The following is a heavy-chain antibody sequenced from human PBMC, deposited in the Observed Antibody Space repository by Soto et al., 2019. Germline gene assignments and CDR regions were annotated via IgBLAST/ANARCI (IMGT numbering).Heavy chain of an antibody. CDR2: INHSGST. Sequence: SETLSLTCAVYGGSFSGYYWSWIRQPPGKGLEWIGEINHSGSTNYNPSFKSRVTISVDTSKNQFSLKLSSVTAADTAVYYCASLTAMNRYYYYGMDVWGQGTTVTVSS. J-gene: IGHJ6*02. V-gene: IGHV4-34*01. CDR3: ASLTAMNRYYYYGMDV. CDR1: GGSFSGYY. D-gene: IGHD5-18*01.